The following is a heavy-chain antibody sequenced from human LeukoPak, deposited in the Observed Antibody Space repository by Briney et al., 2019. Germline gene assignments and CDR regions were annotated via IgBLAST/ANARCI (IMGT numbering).Heavy chain of an antibody. Sequence: GRSLRLSCAASGCIFSSSGMHWVRQAPGKGLEWVALIWYDGTNKYYADSVKGRFTISRDNSNNALYLQMNSLRAEDTAVYYCARVSTGIDAFDIWVQGTMVTVSS. J-gene: IGHJ3*02. D-gene: IGHD1-1*01. V-gene: IGHV3-33*01. CDR1: GCIFSSSG. CDR2: IWYDGTNK. CDR3: ARVSTGIDAFDI.